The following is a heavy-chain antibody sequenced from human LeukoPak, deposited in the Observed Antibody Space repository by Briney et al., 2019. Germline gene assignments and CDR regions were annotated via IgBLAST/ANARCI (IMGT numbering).Heavy chain of an antibody. CDR3: ARQRGSGCLDY. CDR2: IKQDGSET. CDR1: RFTLSNYW. Sequence: GVSLRLSCAASRFTLSNYWMSWVRQAPGKGLEWVANIKQDGSETYYGDSVKGRFTISRDNAKNSLSLQMNSLRAEDTAVYYCARQRGSGCLDYWGQGTLVTVSS. V-gene: IGHV3-7*01. D-gene: IGHD6-19*01. J-gene: IGHJ4*02.